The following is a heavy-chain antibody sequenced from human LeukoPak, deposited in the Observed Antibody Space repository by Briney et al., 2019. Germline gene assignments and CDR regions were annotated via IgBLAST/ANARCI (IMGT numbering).Heavy chain of an antibody. J-gene: IGHJ5*02. CDR2: INPSGGST. Sequence: ASVKVSCKASGYTFTSYYIHWVRQAPRQGLESMGIINPSGGSTSYAQKFQGRVTMTRDTSTSTVYMELSSLRSEDTAVYYCARDGQVVPAAYNWFDPWGQGTLVTVSS. V-gene: IGHV1-46*01. D-gene: IGHD2-2*01. CDR3: ARDGQVVPAAYNWFDP. CDR1: GYTFTSYY.